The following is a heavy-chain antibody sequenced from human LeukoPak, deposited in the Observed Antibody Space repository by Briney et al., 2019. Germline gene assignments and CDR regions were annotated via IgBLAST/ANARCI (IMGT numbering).Heavy chain of an antibody. Sequence: GWSLRLSCAASGFTFRSYAMSLVRQAPGKGLEWVSSISGNGGTTNYADSVRGRFAISRDNFRNTLSLQMNSLRVEDTATYYCAKDRGIAAANDYWGQGVQVTVSS. V-gene: IGHV3-23*01. D-gene: IGHD6-13*01. CDR2: ISGNGGTT. CDR3: AKDRGIAAANDY. J-gene: IGHJ4*02. CDR1: GFTFRSYA.